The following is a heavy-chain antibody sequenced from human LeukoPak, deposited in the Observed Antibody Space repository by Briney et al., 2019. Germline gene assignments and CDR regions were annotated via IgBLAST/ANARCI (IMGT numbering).Heavy chain of an antibody. Sequence: GGSLRLSCAASGFIFSNHAMQWVRQAPGKGLEYVSAISGNGGSTYYANSVKGRFNISRDNSKNTLYLQMDSLRAEDMAVYYCARXXXXRYTXXLIXXXXDVXGXGXXXTXXXXXXXXXXXCYY. D-gene: IGHD3-9*01. CDR2: ISGNGGST. J-gene: IGHJ6*01. CDR3: ARXXXXRYTXXLIXXXXDVXGXGXXXTXXXXXXXXXXXCYY. CDR1: GFIFSNHA. V-gene: IGHV3-64*01.